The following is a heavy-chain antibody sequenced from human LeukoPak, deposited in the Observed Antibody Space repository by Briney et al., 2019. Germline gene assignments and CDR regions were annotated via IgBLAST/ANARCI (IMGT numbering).Heavy chain of an antibody. CDR3: ARGGRAFRDNWYFDL. D-gene: IGHD3-10*01. CDR2: IYYSGST. J-gene: IGHJ2*01. Sequence: SETLSLTCTVSGGSISSYYWGWIRQPPGKGLEWIGSIYYSGSTYYNPSLKSRVTISVDTSKNQFSLKLSSVAAADTAVYYCARGGRAFRDNWYFDLWGRGTLVTVSS. V-gene: IGHV4-39*07. CDR1: GGSISSYY.